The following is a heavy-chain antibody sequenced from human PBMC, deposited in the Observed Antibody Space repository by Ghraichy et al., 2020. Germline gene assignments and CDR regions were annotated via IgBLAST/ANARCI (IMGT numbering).Heavy chain of an antibody. CDR2: MNPNSGNT. V-gene: IGHV1-8*01. Sequence: ASVKVSCKASGYTFTSYNLNWVRQATGQGLEWMGWMNPNSGNTGYAQRFLGRVSMTRDTSIGTAYLELSSLTSQDTAVYYCARGDPPLDYWGQGTLVTVSS. J-gene: IGHJ4*02. CDR1: GYTFTSYN. CDR3: ARGDPPLDY.